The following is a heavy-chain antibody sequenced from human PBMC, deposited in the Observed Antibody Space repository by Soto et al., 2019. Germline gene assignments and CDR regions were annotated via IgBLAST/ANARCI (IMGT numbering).Heavy chain of an antibody. Sequence: QVQLVQSEAEVKKPGALVKVSCKASGYTFTGYYMHWVRQAPGQGLEWMGWINPKSGGTNYAQKFQGWLTMTRDTSINTAYMELSRLRSDDTAVYYCARDKGLRFLEWLSYGMDVWGQGTTVTVSS. V-gene: IGHV1-2*04. J-gene: IGHJ6*02. CDR1: GYTFTGYY. D-gene: IGHD3-3*01. CDR3: ARDKGLRFLEWLSYGMDV. CDR2: INPKSGGT.